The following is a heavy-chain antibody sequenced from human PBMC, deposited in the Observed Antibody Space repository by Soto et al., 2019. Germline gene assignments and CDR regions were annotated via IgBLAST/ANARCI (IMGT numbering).Heavy chain of an antibody. V-gene: IGHV1-18*04. J-gene: IGHJ4*02. CDR2: ISGYNGKT. CDR3: ARDKMIDDFGLGTYDY. Sequence: QVQMVQSGVEVRKPGASFKVSCKTSDYTFTSFGVSWVRQAPGQGLEWMGWISGYNGKTEYAQKLQGRVTMTADTSTSTAYMELRGLRSDDTAVYFCARDKMIDDFGLGTYDYWGQGTTVTVTS. CDR1: DYTFTSFG. D-gene: IGHD3-10*01.